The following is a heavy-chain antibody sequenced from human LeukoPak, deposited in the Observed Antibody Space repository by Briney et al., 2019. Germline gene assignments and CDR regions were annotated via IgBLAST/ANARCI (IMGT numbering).Heavy chain of an antibody. CDR1: GFTFSSYW. Sequence: GGSLRLSCAASGFTFSSYWIHWVRQAPGKGLEGVSGIGWNSDGIGYADSVKGRFTISRDNAKNSLYLHMNSLRAEDTALYYCAKDISPGSGVVTGLGPYWYFDPWGRGTLVTVSS. CDR3: AKDISPGSGVVTGLGPYWYFDP. CDR2: IGWNSDGI. V-gene: IGHV3-9*01. J-gene: IGHJ2*01. D-gene: IGHD2-21*02.